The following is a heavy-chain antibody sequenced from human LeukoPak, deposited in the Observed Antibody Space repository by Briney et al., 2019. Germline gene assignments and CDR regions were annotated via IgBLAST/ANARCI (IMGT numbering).Heavy chain of an antibody. Sequence: SAKVSCKASGFTFTSSAVQWVRQARGQRLEWIGWIVVGSGNTNYAQKFQERVTITRDMSTSTAYMELSSLRSEDTAVYYCAALGSSGYYYYGMDVWGQGTTVTVSS. V-gene: IGHV1-58*01. CDR3: AALGSSGYYYYGMDV. D-gene: IGHD6-13*01. CDR2: IVVGSGNT. J-gene: IGHJ6*02. CDR1: GFTFTSSA.